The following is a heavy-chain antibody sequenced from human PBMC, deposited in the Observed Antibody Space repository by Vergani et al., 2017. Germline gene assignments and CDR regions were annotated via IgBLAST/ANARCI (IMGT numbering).Heavy chain of an antibody. CDR2: SRNKANSYTT. CDR3: VRGSGVKQQPYGYYYCLDV. J-gene: IGHJ6*02. V-gene: IGHV3-72*01. D-gene: IGHD6-13*01. CDR1: GFTFSDHY. Sequence: EVQLVESGGGLVQPGGSLRLSCAVSGFTFSDHYMDWVRQAPGQGLEWVARSRNKANSYTTEYAASVKGRFSIARDDSKNSLYLQLNSLKIEDTAVYYCVRGSGVKQQPYGYYYCLDVWGQGTTVTVAS.